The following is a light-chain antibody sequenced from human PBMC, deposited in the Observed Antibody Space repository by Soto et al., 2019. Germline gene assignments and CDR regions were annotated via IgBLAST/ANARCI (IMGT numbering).Light chain of an antibody. Sequence: DIQMTQFPSSLSASVGDRVTITCRASQGIRNDLGWYQQKPGKAPKRLSYAASSLKSGVPSRFSGSGSGTEFTLAISSLQPEDSATFYCLQHSTYPLTFGHGTKVEIK. CDR3: LQHSTYPLT. CDR1: QGIRND. V-gene: IGKV1-17*01. J-gene: IGKJ1*01. CDR2: AAS.